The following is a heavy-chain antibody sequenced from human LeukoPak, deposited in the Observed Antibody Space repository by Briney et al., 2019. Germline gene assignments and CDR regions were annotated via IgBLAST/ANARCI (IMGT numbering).Heavy chain of an antibody. V-gene: IGHV1-18*01. J-gene: IGHJ5*02. D-gene: IGHD2-15*01. CDR1: GYTFTSYG. Sequence: GASVKVSCKASGYTFTSYGIRWVRQAPGQGLEWMGWISAYNGNTNYAQKLQGRVTMTTDTSTSTAYMELRSLRSDDTAVYYCARDPRYCSGGSCYLNWFDPWGQGTLVTVSS. CDR3: ARDPRYCSGGSCYLNWFDP. CDR2: ISAYNGNT.